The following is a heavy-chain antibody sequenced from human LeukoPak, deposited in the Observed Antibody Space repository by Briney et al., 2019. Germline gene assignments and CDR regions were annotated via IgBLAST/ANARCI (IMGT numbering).Heavy chain of an antibody. CDR3: AREPNCASTSCYEGWFDP. CDR2: INHSGST. V-gene: IGHV4-34*01. CDR1: GFTFSYYS. Sequence: GSLRLSCVASGFTFSYYSMNWVRQPPGKGLEWIGEINHSGSTNYNPSLKSRVTISVDTSKYQFSLKLSSVTAADAAVYYCAREPNCASTSCYEGWFDPWGQGTLVTVSS. J-gene: IGHJ5*02. D-gene: IGHD2-2*01.